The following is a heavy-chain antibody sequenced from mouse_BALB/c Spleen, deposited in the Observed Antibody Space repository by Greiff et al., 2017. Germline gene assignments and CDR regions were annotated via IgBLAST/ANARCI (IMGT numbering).Heavy chain of an antibody. V-gene: IGHV2-6-7*01. Sequence: VQLVESGPGLVAPSQSLSITCTVSGFSLTGYGVNWVRQPPGKGLEWLGMIWGDGSTDYNSALKSRLSISKDNSKSQVFLKMNSLQTDDTARYYCARDRGIIPYYYAMDYWGQGTSVTVSS. J-gene: IGHJ4*01. D-gene: IGHD1-1*01. CDR1: GFSLTGYG. CDR3: ARDRGIIPYYYAMDY. CDR2: IWGDGST.